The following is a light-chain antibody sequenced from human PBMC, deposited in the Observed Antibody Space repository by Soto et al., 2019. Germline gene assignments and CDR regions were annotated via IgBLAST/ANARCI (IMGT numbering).Light chain of an antibody. CDR2: DAS. CDR3: QQYNNWHLYT. J-gene: IGKJ2*01. Sequence: EIVLTQSPATLSLSPGERATLSCRASQSVSSYLAWYQQKPGQPPRLLIYDASNRATGIPARFSGSGSGTDFTLTISSLETEDFAVYYCQQYNNWHLYTFGQGTKLEIK. V-gene: IGKV3-11*01. CDR1: QSVSSY.